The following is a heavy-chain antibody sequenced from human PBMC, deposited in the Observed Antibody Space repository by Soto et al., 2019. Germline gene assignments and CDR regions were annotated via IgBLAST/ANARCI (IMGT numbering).Heavy chain of an antibody. CDR2: INPNSGGT. Sequence: GASVKVSCKASGYTFTGYYMHWVRQAPGQGLEWMGWINPNSGGTNYAQKFQGWVTMTRDTSISTAYMELSRLRSDDTAVYYCARDSPYSSGWHDAFDIWGQGKMVTVSS. D-gene: IGHD6-19*01. V-gene: IGHV1-2*04. CDR3: ARDSPYSSGWHDAFDI. J-gene: IGHJ3*02. CDR1: GYTFTGYY.